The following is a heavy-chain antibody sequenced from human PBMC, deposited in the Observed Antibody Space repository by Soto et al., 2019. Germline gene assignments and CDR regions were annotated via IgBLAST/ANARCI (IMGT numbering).Heavy chain of an antibody. V-gene: IGHV3-21*01. CDR2: ISSSGSYI. J-gene: IGHJ4*02. CDR1: GFTFSSYA. CDR3: ARAGIAVAGPRPVDY. D-gene: IGHD6-19*01. Sequence: GGSLRLSCAASGFTFSSYAMSWVRQAPGKGLEWVSAISSSGSYIYYADSVKGRFTISRDNAKNSLYLQMNSLRAEDTAVYYCARAGIAVAGPRPVDYWGQGTLVTVSS.